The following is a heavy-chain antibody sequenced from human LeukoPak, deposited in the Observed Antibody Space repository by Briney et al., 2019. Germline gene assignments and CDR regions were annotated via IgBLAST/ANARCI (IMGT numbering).Heavy chain of an antibody. CDR3: ARTRDTALNYFDV. V-gene: IGHV4-39*07. CDR1: GGSISSSSYY. CDR2: LGTSGSP. Sequence: PSETLSLTCTVSGGSISSSSYYWGWIRQPPGKGLEWIGRLGTSGSPNYNPSLKSRVTMSVDTSKNQLSLKLSSVTGADTAVYYCARTRDTALNYFDVWGRGTLVTVSS. J-gene: IGHJ2*01. D-gene: IGHD5-18*01.